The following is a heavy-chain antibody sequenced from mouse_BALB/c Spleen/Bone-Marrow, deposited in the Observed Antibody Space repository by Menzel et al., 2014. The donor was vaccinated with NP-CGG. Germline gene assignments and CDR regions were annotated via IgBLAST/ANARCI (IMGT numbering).Heavy chain of an antibody. J-gene: IGHJ2*01. CDR3: ARRIYYGYYFDY. CDR1: GFTFSNYW. V-gene: IGHV6-6*02. CDR2: IRLKSNNYAT. Sequence: EVHLVESGGGLVQPGGSMKLSCVASGFTFSNYWVNWVRQSPEKGLEWVAEIRLKSNNYATDYAESVKGRFSISRDDSKSSVYLQMNNLRAEDTGIYYCARRIYYGYYFDYWGQGTTLTVSS. D-gene: IGHD1-2*01.